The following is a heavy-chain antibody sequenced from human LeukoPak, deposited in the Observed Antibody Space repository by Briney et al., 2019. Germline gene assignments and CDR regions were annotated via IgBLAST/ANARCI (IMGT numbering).Heavy chain of an antibody. Sequence: PGGSLRLSCAASGFTFSSYAMHWVRQAPGKGLEWVAVISYDGSNKYYADSVKGRFTISRDNSKNTLYLQMNSLRAEDTAVYYCARVDNSSWYVSGAFDIWGQGTMVTVSS. CDR2: ISYDGSNK. D-gene: IGHD6-13*01. CDR3: ARVDNSSWYVSGAFDI. J-gene: IGHJ3*02. CDR1: GFTFSSYA. V-gene: IGHV3-30-3*01.